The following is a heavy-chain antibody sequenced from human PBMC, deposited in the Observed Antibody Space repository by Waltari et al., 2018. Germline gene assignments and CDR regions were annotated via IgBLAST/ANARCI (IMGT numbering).Heavy chain of an antibody. CDR2: LYHSGST. J-gene: IGHJ4*02. D-gene: IGHD1-26*01. CDR1: GYSISSGYY. V-gene: IGHV4-38-2*01. Sequence: QVQLQESGPGLVKPSETLSLTCAVSGYSISSGYYWGWIRQPPGKGLEWIGSLYHSGSTYYNPARKSRVTISVDTSKNQCTLRLSAVTAADTAGYYCARRNRVGAPTYWGQGTLVTVSS. CDR3: ARRNRVGAPTY.